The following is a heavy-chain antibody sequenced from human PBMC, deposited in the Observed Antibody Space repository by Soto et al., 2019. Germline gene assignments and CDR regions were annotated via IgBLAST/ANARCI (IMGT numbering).Heavy chain of an antibody. J-gene: IGHJ6*02. CDR3: ASGPCQAYGDSSYYDDLDA. D-gene: IGHD4-17*01. V-gene: IGHV4-30-4*01. CDR2: IYYIAGP. Sequence: QVHLQESGPGLVKPSETLSLTCSVSGDSVSHGDYSWSWIRQPPGKGLEWIGYIYYIAGPYYTPSLQSRVTSSMDTSKNSVYLNLMTVTAADTAVYVCASGPCQAYGDSSYYDDLDAWGPGLPVTVSS. CDR1: GDSVSHGDYS.